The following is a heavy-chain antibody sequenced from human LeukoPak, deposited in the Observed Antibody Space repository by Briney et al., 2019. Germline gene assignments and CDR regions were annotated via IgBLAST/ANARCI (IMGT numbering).Heavy chain of an antibody. J-gene: IGHJ6*02. V-gene: IGHV1-8*01. CDR3: ARVEEYSSSFLYYYYYGMDV. D-gene: IGHD6-6*01. CDR2: MNPNSGNT. Sequence: ASVKVSCKASGYTFTSYDINWVRQATGQGLEWMGWMNPNSGNTGYAQKFQGRVTMTRNTSISTAYMELSSLRSEDTAVYYCARVEEYSSSFLYYYYYGMDVWGQETTVTVSS. CDR1: GYTFTSYD.